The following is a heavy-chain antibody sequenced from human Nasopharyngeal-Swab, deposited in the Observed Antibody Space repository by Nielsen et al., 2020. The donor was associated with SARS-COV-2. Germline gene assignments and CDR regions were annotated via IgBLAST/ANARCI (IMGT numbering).Heavy chain of an antibody. Sequence: GESLKISCSASGFTFRSYAMHWVRQAPGKGLESVSAISSNGGSTYYADSVKGRFTISRDNSKNTLYLQMNSLRAEDTAVYYCAKALGSSGYYFFDYWGQGTLVTVSS. D-gene: IGHD3-22*01. J-gene: IGHJ4*02. CDR3: AKALGSSGYYFFDY. V-gene: IGHV3-64*04. CDR1: GFTFRSYA. CDR2: ISSNGGST.